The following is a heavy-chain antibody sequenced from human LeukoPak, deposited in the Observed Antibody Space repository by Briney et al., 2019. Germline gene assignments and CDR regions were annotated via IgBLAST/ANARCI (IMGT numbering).Heavy chain of an antibody. CDR2: IRYDGSNK. V-gene: IGHV3-30*02. CDR3: AKTLISEVGFGDNFDY. D-gene: IGHD3-10*01. CDR1: GITFSDYN. J-gene: IGHJ4*02. Sequence: PGGSLRLSCEVSGITFSDYNMSWVRQAPGMGLEWVAFIRYDGSNKYYADSVKGRFTISRDNSKNTLYLQMNSLRAEDTAVYYCAKTLISEVGFGDNFDYWGQGTLVTVSS.